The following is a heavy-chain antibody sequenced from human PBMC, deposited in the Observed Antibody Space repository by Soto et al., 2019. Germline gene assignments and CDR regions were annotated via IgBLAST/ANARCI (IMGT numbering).Heavy chain of an antibody. CDR2: INPSGGST. D-gene: IGHD5-12*01. CDR3: ARVRSVVVATAYDIYPLAI. CDR1: GYTFTRYY. V-gene: IGHV1-46*01. J-gene: IGHJ3*02. Sequence: ASVKVSCKASGYTFTRYYMHWVRQAPGQGLEWMGIINPSGGSTSYAQKFQGRVTMTRDTSTSTVYMELSSLRSEDTAVYYCARVRSVVVATAYDIYPLAISAQGTMDPGS.